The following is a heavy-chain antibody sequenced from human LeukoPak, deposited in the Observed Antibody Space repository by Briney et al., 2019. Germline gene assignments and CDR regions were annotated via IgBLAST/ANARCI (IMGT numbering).Heavy chain of an antibody. CDR2: INGDGSST. V-gene: IGHV3-74*01. D-gene: IGHD2-2*01. Sequence: GGSLRLSCAASGLAFSSYYMHWVRQAPGKGLVWVSRINGDGSSTIYADFVKGRFTISRDNAKNTVFLQMNSLSAEDTAVYYCARPLRGGYCSSTSCYPDYWGQGTLVTVSS. CDR3: ARPLRGGYCSSTSCYPDY. CDR1: GLAFSSYY. J-gene: IGHJ4*02.